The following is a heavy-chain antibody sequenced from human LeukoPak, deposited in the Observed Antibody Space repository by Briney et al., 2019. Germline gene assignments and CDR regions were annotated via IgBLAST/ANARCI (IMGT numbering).Heavy chain of an antibody. CDR3: ARGRLECSGGSCYYPYFDY. CDR2: ISSSGSII. V-gene: IGHV3-11*04. CDR1: GFTFSDYY. J-gene: IGHJ4*02. D-gene: IGHD2-15*01. Sequence: GGSLRLSCAASGFTFSDYYMSWIRQAPGKGLEWVSYISSSGSIIDYADSVKGRFTISRDNAKNSLYLQMNSLRDDDTAVYYCARGRLECSGGSCYYPYFDYWGQGTLVTVSS.